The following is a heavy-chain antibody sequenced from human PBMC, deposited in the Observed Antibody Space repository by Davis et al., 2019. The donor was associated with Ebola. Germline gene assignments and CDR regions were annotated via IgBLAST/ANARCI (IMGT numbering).Heavy chain of an antibody. CDR2: ISSSSSTI. CDR1: GFTFSIYS. CDR3: ARDSDDYSFDY. D-gene: IGHD4-11*01. J-gene: IGHJ4*02. V-gene: IGHV3-48*01. Sequence: PGGSLRLSCAASGFTFSIYSMNWVRQAPGKGLEWVSYISSSSSTIYYADSVKGRFTVSRDNAKNSLYLQMNSLRPEDTAVYYCARDSDDYSFDYWGQGTLVTVSS.